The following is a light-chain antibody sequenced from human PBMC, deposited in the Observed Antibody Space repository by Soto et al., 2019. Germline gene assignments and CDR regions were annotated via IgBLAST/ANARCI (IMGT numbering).Light chain of an antibody. CDR1: ESVSGRQ. CDR3: QQYGSSGT. CDR2: SAT. J-gene: IGKJ1*01. V-gene: IGKV3-20*01. Sequence: EIVLTQSPGTLSLSPGERATLSCRASESVSGRQLAWYQQKPGQAPRLIMYSATNRATGIPDRFGGSVSGTDFTLTISSLEPEDFAVYYCQQYGSSGTFGQGTKVDIK.